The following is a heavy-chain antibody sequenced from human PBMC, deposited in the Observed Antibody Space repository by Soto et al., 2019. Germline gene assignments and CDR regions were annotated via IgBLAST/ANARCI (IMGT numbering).Heavy chain of an antibody. Sequence: QVQLVQSGAEVKKPGSSVKVSCKASGGTFSSYAISWVRQAAGQVLEWMGGIIPIFGTANYAQEFQGRVTITADASTSTAYMDLSSLRSEDTAVYYCARDLMDHRPYMTTVTTGAFDIWGQGTMVTVSS. CDR2: IIPIFGTA. CDR1: GGTFSSYA. J-gene: IGHJ3*02. CDR3: ARDLMDHRPYMTTVTTGAFDI. V-gene: IGHV1-69*01. D-gene: IGHD4-17*01.